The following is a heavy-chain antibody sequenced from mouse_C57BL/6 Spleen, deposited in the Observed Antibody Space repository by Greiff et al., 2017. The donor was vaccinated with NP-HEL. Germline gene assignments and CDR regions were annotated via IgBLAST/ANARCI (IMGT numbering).Heavy chain of an antibody. CDR1: GYAFTNYL. D-gene: IGHD1-1*01. CDR2: INPGSGGT. Sequence: VQLQQSGAELVRPGTSVKVSCKASGYAFTNYLIEWVKQRPGQGLEWIGVINPGSGGTNYNEKFKGKATLTADKSSSTAYMQLSSLTSEDSAVYCCARSNYGSTYYYAMDYWGQGTSVTVSS. CDR3: ARSNYGSTYYYAMDY. V-gene: IGHV1-54*01. J-gene: IGHJ4*01.